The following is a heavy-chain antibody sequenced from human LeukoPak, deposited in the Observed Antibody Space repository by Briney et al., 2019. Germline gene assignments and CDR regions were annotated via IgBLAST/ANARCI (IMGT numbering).Heavy chain of an antibody. J-gene: IGHJ3*02. CDR2: IIPIFGTA. D-gene: IGHD4-17*01. V-gene: IGHV1-69*05. CDR3: ARDGHDYGDYGRLSAFDI. Sequence: GASVKVSCKASGGTFSSYAISWVRQAPGQGLEWMGGIIPIFGTANYAQKFQGRVTITTDESTSTAYMELSSLRSEDTAVYYCARDGHDYGDYGRLSAFDIWGQGTMVTVSS. CDR1: GGTFSSYA.